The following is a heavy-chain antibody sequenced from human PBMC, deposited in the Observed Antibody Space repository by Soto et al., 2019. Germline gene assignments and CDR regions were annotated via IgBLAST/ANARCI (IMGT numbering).Heavy chain of an antibody. D-gene: IGHD6-13*01. Sequence: EVHLLESGGGLVHPGGSLRLSCGASGFTFSSCVMTWVRQAPGKGLEWVSCITDSGTGTYYADSVKGRFTISRDNSKNTMYLRMNNLRVEDTGVYYCAKGLINGRWYAEDWGQGTLVTVSS. V-gene: IGHV3-23*01. CDR1: GFTFSSCV. J-gene: IGHJ4*02. CDR2: ITDSGTGT. CDR3: AKGLINGRWYAED.